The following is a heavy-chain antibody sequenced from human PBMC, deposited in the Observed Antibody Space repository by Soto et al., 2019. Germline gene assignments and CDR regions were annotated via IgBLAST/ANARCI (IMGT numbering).Heavy chain of an antibody. CDR3: TTVRFLEWLWVYYYYYMDV. V-gene: IGHV3-23*01. J-gene: IGHJ6*03. Sequence: GGSLRLSCAASGFTFSSYAMSWVRQAPGKGLEWVSAISTSGGSTYYADSVKGRFTISRDDSNNTLYLQMNSLKTEETAVYYYTTVRFLEWLWVYYYYYMDVWGKGTTVTVSS. CDR1: GFTFSSYA. D-gene: IGHD3-3*01. CDR2: ISTSGGST.